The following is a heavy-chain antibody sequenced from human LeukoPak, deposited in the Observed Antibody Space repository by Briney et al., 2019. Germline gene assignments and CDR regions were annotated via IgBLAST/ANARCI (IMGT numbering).Heavy chain of an antibody. J-gene: IGHJ4*02. V-gene: IGHV3-21*01. CDR1: GFTFGGYT. Sequence: PGVSLRLSCAASGFTFGGYTMSWVRQAPGKGLQWVSTITSGGDYMYYADPVKGRFTISRDDSKNSLYLHMNSLRAEDTAVYYCARVSIFGVVIANDYWGQGTVVTVSS. CDR2: ITSGGDYM. D-gene: IGHD3-16*02. CDR3: ARVSIFGVVIANDY.